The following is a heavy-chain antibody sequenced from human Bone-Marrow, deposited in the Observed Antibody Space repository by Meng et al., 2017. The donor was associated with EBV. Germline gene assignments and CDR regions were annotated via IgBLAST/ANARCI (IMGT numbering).Heavy chain of an antibody. CDR1: SGSISSSNW. CDR3: AREGVGGAAFDY. V-gene: IGHV4/OR15-8*01. J-gene: IGHJ4*02. CDR2: ISQGGTT. Sequence: QLQLQESGPGLVKPSETLSLTCVVSSGSISSSNWWSWVRQPPGKGLEWIGEISQGGTTYYDPSLESRVTMFVDKVKNQLSLRVSSVTAADTAVYYCAREGVGGAAFDYWGQGTLVTVSS. D-gene: IGHD1-26*01.